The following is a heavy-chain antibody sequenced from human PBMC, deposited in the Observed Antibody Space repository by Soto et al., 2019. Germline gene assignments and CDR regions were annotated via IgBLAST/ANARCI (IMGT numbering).Heavy chain of an antibody. V-gene: IGHV4-59*08. J-gene: IGHJ6*03. Sequence: SETLSLTCTVSGGSISSYYWSWIRQPPGKGLEWIGYIYYSGSTNYNPSLKSRVTISVDTSKNQFSLKLSSVTAADTAVYYCARHRDSPTSWEYYMDVWGKGTTVTVSS. D-gene: IGHD1-26*01. CDR2: IYYSGST. CDR1: GGSISSYY. CDR3: ARHRDSPTSWEYYMDV.